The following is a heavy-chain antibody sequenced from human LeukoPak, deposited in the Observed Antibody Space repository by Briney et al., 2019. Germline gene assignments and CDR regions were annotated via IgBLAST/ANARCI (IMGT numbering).Heavy chain of an antibody. CDR1: GYTFTSYD. D-gene: IGHD6-13*01. V-gene: IGHV1-8*01. Sequence: ASVKVSCKASGYTFTSYDINWVRQATGQGLEWMGWMNPNSGNTGYAQKFQGRVTMTWNTSISTAYMELSSLRSEDTAVYYCARGRTGSSWYSDNWFRPWGQGTLVTVSS. CDR2: MNPNSGNT. J-gene: IGHJ5*02. CDR3: ARGRTGSSWYSDNWFRP.